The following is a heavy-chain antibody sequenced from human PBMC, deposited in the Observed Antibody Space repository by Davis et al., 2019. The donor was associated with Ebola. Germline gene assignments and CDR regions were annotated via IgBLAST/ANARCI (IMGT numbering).Heavy chain of an antibody. J-gene: IGHJ6*02. V-gene: IGHV3-72*01. Sequence: GGSLRLSCAASGFTFSDHYMDWVRQAPGKGLEWVGRIRSKANSYTTEYAASVKGRFTISRDDSKNSLYLQMNSLRAEDTAVYYCARARGCSGGSCYSGSRFYGMDVWGQGTTVTVSS. CDR2: IRSKANSYTT. CDR3: ARARGCSGGSCYSGSRFYGMDV. CDR1: GFTFSDHY. D-gene: IGHD2-15*01.